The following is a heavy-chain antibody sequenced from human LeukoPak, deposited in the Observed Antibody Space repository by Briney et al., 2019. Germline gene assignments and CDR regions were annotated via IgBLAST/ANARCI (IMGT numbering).Heavy chain of an antibody. Sequence: GGSLRLSCAASGFSFNSYTLNWVRQAPGKGLECVSSISGSSTNIDYADSVKGRFTISRDNARNSLFLQMHGLRAEDTAVYYCARDFSSGWYSPGYYFDRWGQGTLVTVSS. V-gene: IGHV3-21*06. CDR1: GFSFNSYT. CDR2: ISGSSTNI. D-gene: IGHD6-19*01. CDR3: ARDFSSGWYSPGYYFDR. J-gene: IGHJ4*02.